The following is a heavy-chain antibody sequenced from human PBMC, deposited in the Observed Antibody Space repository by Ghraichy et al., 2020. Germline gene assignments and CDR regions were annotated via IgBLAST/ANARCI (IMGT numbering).Heavy chain of an antibody. Sequence: LSLTCAASGFTFISNAMGWVRQAPGKGLEWVSAISGSGDRTFYADSVKGRFTISRDNSKNTLYLQMNSLRAEDTAVYYCARRGPLEWGAFDYWGQGTLVTVSS. V-gene: IGHV3-23*01. CDR2: ISGSGDRT. J-gene: IGHJ4*02. D-gene: IGHD3-3*01. CDR3: ARRGPLEWGAFDY. CDR1: GFTFISNA.